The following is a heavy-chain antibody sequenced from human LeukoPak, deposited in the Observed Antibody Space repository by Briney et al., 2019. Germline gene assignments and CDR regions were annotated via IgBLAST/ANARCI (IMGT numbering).Heavy chain of an antibody. Sequence: GGSLRLSCAASGFTFSSYSTNWVRQAPGKGLEWVSSISSSSSYIYYADSVKGRFTLSRDNAKNSLYLQMNSLRAEDTAVYYCARAETTVAGGWFDPWGQGTLVTVSS. CDR3: ARAETTVAGGWFDP. V-gene: IGHV3-21*01. CDR2: ISSSSSYI. J-gene: IGHJ5*02. D-gene: IGHD4-23*01. CDR1: GFTFSSYS.